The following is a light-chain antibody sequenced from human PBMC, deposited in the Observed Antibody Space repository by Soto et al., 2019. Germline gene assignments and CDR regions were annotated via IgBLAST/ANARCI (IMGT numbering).Light chain of an antibody. CDR3: QHYDNLPLT. Sequence: DIQMTQSPSSLSASVGDRVTITCQASQDISNYLNWYQQKPGKAPKLLIYDASNLETGVPSRFSGSGSGTDFPFTISSLQPEDIATYYCQHYDNLPLTFGGGTKVEIK. CDR1: QDISNY. V-gene: IGKV1-33*01. CDR2: DAS. J-gene: IGKJ4*01.